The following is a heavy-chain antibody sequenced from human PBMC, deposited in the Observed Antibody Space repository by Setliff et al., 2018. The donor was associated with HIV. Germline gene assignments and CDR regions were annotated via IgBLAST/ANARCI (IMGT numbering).Heavy chain of an antibody. Sequence: ASVKVSCKASGDTFTSYGFHWVRQAPGQRLEWMGWINAANGNTKYSQNFQGSVTITRDTSTSTAYMELRSLRSDDTAVYYCARDFPMIVVVIFKGQNYYGMDVWGQGTTVTVSS. CDR1: GDTFTSYG. J-gene: IGHJ6*02. D-gene: IGHD3-22*01. V-gene: IGHV1-3*01. CDR3: ARDFPMIVVVIFKGQNYYGMDV. CDR2: INAANGNT.